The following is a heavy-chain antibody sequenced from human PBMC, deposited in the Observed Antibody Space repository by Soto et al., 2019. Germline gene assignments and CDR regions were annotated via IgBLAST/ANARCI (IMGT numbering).Heavy chain of an antibody. J-gene: IGHJ4*02. V-gene: IGHV1-18*01. CDR2: ISAYNGNT. CDR1: GYTFTNFG. Sequence: QVQLVQSGAEVKKPGASVKVSCKASGYTFTNFGISWVRQAPGQGLEWMGWISAYNGNTNYAQKFQGRVTMTTDTSPSTDYMDVSSLRFDDTAVYYCARGGTQIDYWGQGTLVTVSS. CDR3: ARGGTQIDY. D-gene: IGHD3-16*01.